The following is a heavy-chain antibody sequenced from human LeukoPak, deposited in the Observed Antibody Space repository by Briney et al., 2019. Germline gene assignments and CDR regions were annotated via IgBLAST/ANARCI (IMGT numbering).Heavy chain of an antibody. J-gene: IGHJ4*02. CDR3: ARDRRYSYIDY. CDR1: EFTFSNYW. V-gene: IGHV3-7*04. Sequence: LPGGSLRLSCAASEFTFSNYWMNWVRHAPGKGLELVANIKQDGSEKYYVDSVKGRFTISRDNAKNSLYLQMNSLRAEDTAVYYCARDRRYSYIDYWGQGTLVTVSS. CDR2: IKQDGSEK. D-gene: IGHD5-18*01.